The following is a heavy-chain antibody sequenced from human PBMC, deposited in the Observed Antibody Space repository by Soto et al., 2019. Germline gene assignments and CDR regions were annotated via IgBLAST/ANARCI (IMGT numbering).Heavy chain of an antibody. CDR3: AKSLVTPSDAFDL. J-gene: IGHJ3*01. Sequence: PGRSLRLSCAASGFTFGNYAMNWVRQAPGKGLEWISSISDPGTSTYYANSVKGRFSMSRDNSKNTLFLQMNRLRADDTAVYFCAKSLVTPSDAFDLWGRGTLVTVSS. V-gene: IGHV3-23*01. D-gene: IGHD2-21*02. CDR1: GFTFGNYA. CDR2: ISDPGTST.